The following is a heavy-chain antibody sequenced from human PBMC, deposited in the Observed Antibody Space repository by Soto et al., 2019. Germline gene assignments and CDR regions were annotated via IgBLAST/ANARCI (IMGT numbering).Heavy chain of an antibody. CDR3: AREGIRPYYYYGMDV. CDR1: GYTFTNYG. Sequence: QVQLVQSGAEVKKPGASVKVSCKASGYTFTNYGISWVRQAPGQGLEWMGWISGYNGDTDYAQKGQGRVTMTTHTSTSTVYMELRSLSSDDTAVYYCAREGIRPYYYYGMDVWGQGTTVTVSS. CDR2: ISGYNGDT. J-gene: IGHJ6*02. D-gene: IGHD3-10*01. V-gene: IGHV1-18*01.